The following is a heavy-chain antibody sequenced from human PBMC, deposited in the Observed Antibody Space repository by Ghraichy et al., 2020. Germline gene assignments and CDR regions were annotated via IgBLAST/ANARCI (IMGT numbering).Heavy chain of an antibody. D-gene: IGHD4-11*01. CDR3: ARVGTVTPEGYYYYYYGMDV. V-gene: IGHV4-59*01. J-gene: IGHJ6*02. CDR1: GGSISRYH. CDR2: TYYSGST. Sequence: SETLSLTCSVSGGSISRYHWSWIRQSPGRGLEWIGYTYYSGSTYYNPSLKSRVTISIDTSKNHFSLRLSSVTAADTGVYYCARVGTVTPEGYYYYYYGMDVWGQGTSVTVSS.